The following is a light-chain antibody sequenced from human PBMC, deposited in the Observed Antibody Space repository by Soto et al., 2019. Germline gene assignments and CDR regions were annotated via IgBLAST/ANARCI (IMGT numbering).Light chain of an antibody. Sequence: QPVLTQSPSASASLGASVKLTCTLSRGHSSYAIAWHQQQPEKGPRYLMNLNSDGSHTKGDGIPDRFSGSSSGAERYLTISSLQSEDEADYYCQTGGTGIRVFGGGTKLPVL. J-gene: IGLJ3*02. CDR3: QTGGTGIRV. CDR2: LNSDGSH. V-gene: IGLV4-69*01. CDR1: RGHSSYA.